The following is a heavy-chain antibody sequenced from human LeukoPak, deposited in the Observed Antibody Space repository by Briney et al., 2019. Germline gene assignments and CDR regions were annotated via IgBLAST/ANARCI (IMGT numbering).Heavy chain of an antibody. CDR2: ISAYNGDT. CDR3: ARGPGQLVVRGDF. Sequence: ASVKVPCRASDYTFSNYGISWVRQAPGQGLEWMGWISAYNGDTKSAQTFQGRVTMTTDTSTSTAYMELRNLRSDDTAVYYCARGPGQLVVRGDFWGQGTLVTVSS. V-gene: IGHV1-18*01. CDR1: DYTFSNYG. J-gene: IGHJ4*02. D-gene: IGHD6-13*01.